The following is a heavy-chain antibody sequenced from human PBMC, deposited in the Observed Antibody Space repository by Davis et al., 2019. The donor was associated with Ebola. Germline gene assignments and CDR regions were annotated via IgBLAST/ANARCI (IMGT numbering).Heavy chain of an antibody. Sequence: ASVKVSCKASGYTFTSYAMNWVRQAPGQGLEWVGWISAYNGNTNYAQKLQGRVTMTTDTSTSTAYMELRSLRSDDTAVDYCAKDRGYSYGYDYWGQGTLVTVSS. CDR2: ISAYNGNT. CDR3: AKDRGYSYGYDY. CDR1: GYTFTSYA. J-gene: IGHJ4*02. V-gene: IGHV1-18*01. D-gene: IGHD5-18*01.